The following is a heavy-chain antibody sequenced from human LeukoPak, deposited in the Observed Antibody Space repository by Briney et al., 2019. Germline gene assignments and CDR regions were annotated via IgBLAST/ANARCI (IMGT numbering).Heavy chain of an antibody. V-gene: IGHV1-18*04. CDR3: ARDQFPEYYDILTGYYYGMDV. CDR1: GYTFTSYG. CDR2: ISAYNGNT. Sequence: ASVKVSCKASGYTFTSYGISWVRQAPGQGLEWMGWISAYNGNTNYAQKLQGRVTMTTDTSPSTAYMELRSLRSDDTAVYYCARDQFPEYYDILTGYYYGMDVWGKGTTVTVSS. D-gene: IGHD3-9*01. J-gene: IGHJ6*04.